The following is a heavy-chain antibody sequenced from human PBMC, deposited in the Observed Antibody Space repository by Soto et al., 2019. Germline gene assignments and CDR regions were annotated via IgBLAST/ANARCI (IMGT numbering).Heavy chain of an antibody. CDR3: TTTSIGLYFDH. CDR2: IKTKTNGATT. J-gene: IGHJ4*02. Sequence: QLLESGGGLVKPGGSLRLSCTASGFSFSNAWMSWVRQAPGKGLEWVGRIKTKTNGATTDYAAPVQGRFSISRNDSKYTLFLQRYSLKTEDTAMYYCTTTSIGLYFDHWGQGTLVTVSS. V-gene: IGHV3-15*01. CDR1: GFSFSNAW. D-gene: IGHD3-3*01.